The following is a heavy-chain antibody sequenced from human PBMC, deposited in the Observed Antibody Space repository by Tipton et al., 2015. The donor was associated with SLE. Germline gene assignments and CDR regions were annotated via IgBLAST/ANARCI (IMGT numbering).Heavy chain of an antibody. V-gene: IGHV4-4*08. D-gene: IGHD3-9*01. CDR1: GGSISSYY. Sequence: TLSLTCTVSGGSISSYYWSWIRQPPGKGLAWIGYIYTSGSTNYNPPLKSRVTISVDTSKNQFSLKLSSVTAADTAVYYCARSYYDIVPPRNWGQGTLVTVSS. CDR2: IYTSGST. J-gene: IGHJ4*02. CDR3: ARSYYDIVPPRN.